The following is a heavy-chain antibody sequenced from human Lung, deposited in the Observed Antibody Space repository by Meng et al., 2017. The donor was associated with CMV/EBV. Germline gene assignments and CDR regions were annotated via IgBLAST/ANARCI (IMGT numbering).Heavy chain of an antibody. Sequence: GGSLRLSCTASGFYFSDYAMHWVRQAPGKGPEWVTFTHYDESEKYYADSVKGRFTISRDNSKKTLYLQMNSLRPEDTAVYYCARSYNGKYYPPYYYYYYGMAVWGQGNTV. D-gene: IGHD1-26*01. CDR1: GFYFSDYA. CDR3: ARSYNGKYYPPYYYYYYGMAV. CDR2: THYDESEK. J-gene: IGHJ6*01. V-gene: IGHV3-30*02.